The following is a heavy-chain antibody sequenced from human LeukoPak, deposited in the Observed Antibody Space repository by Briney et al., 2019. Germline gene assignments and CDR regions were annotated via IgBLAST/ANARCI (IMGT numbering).Heavy chain of an antibody. D-gene: IGHD1-26*01. CDR2: INPNSGGT. Sequence: GASVKVSCKTSGYTFTGYYMHWVRQAPGQGLEWMGWINPNSGGTNYAQKFQGRVSMTRDTSISTAYMELDRLRSDDTAVYYCARSNSGSFPGDYWGQGTLVTVSS. J-gene: IGHJ4*02. V-gene: IGHV1-2*02. CDR1: GYTFTGYY. CDR3: ARSNSGSFPGDY.